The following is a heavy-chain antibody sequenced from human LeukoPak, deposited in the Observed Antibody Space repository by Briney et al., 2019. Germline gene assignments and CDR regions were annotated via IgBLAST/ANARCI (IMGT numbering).Heavy chain of an antibody. J-gene: IGHJ5*02. CDR3: AKDGRVGRDGYCSA. CDR2: ISYDGSNK. D-gene: IGHD2-15*01. V-gene: IGHV3-30*18. Sequence: GGSLRLSCAASGFTFSSYGMQWVRQAPGKGLEWVAVISYDGSNKYYADSVKGRFTISRDNSKNTLYLQMNSLRAEDTAVYYCAKDGRVGRDGYCSAWGQGTLVTVSS. CDR1: GFTFSSYG.